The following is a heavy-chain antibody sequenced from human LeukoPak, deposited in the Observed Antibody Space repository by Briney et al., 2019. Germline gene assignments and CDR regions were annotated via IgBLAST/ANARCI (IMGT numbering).Heavy chain of an antibody. CDR3: ARDGDSSGWYSWNWFDP. J-gene: IGHJ5*02. V-gene: IGHV3-74*01. D-gene: IGHD6-19*01. CDR2: INPDGSTT. CDR1: GFTLSSYW. Sequence: GGSLRLSCAASGFTLSSYWMHWVRQVPGKGLVWVSRINPDGSTTTYADSVKGRFTISRDNAKNSLYLQMNSLRAEDTAVYYCARDGDSSGWYSWNWFDPWGQGTLVTVSS.